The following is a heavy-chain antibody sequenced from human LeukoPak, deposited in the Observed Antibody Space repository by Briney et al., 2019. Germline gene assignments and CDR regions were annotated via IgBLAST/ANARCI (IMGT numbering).Heavy chain of an antibody. D-gene: IGHD6-13*01. V-gene: IGHV3-30*04. CDR3: ASLSIAAAGPY. J-gene: IGHJ4*02. CDR2: ISYDGSNK. Sequence: GGSLRLSCAASGFTFSSYEMNWVRQAPGEGLEWVAVISYDGSNKYYADSVKGRFTISRDNSKNTLYLQMNSLRAEDTAVYYCASLSIAAAGPYWGQGTLVTVSS. CDR1: GFTFSSYE.